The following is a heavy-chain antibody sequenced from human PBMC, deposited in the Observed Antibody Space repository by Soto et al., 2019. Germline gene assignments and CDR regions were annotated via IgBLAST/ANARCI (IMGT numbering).Heavy chain of an antibody. Sequence: QVQLVQSGAEVKKPGASVKVSCKASGYTFTSYGISWVRQAPGQGLEWMGWISAYNGNTNFAHKLHGRVTITTDTSTSTAYMELRSLRSDDTAVYYCARDRNLESFIYFDYWGQGTLVTVSS. CDR2: ISAYNGNT. J-gene: IGHJ4*02. D-gene: IGHD3-3*01. CDR1: GYTFTSYG. CDR3: ARDRNLESFIYFDY. V-gene: IGHV1-18*01.